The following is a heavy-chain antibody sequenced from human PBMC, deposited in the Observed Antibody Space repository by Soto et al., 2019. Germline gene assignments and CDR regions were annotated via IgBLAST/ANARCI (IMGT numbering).Heavy chain of an antibody. J-gene: IGHJ6*02. CDR2: ISYDGSNK. D-gene: IGHD2-21*01. Sequence: QVQLVESGGGVVQPGRSLRLSCAPSGFTFSSYAMHWVRQAPGKGLEWVAVISYDGSNKYYADSVKGRFTISRDNSKNTLYLQMNSLSVEDTAVYYCARGGQTYYYYGMDVWGQWTTVTVSS. V-gene: IGHV3-30-3*01. CDR3: ARGGQTYYYYGMDV. CDR1: GFTFSSYA.